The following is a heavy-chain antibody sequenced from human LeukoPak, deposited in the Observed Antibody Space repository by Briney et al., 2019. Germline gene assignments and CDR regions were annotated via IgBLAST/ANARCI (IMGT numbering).Heavy chain of an antibody. CDR2: IYYSGST. D-gene: IGHD3-22*01. J-gene: IGHJ4*02. V-gene: IGHV4-31*03. CDR1: GGSISSGGYY. Sequence: PSQTLSLTCTVSGGSISSGGYYWSWIRQHPGKGLEWIGYIYYSGSTYYNPSLESRVTISVDTSKNQFSLKLSSVTAADTAVYYCARSRIYYDSSGYYYGDIFDYWGQGTLVTVSS. CDR3: ARSRIYYDSSGYYYGDIFDY.